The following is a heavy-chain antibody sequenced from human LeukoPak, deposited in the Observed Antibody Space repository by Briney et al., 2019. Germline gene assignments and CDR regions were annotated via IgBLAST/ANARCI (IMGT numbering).Heavy chain of an antibody. D-gene: IGHD3-22*01. CDR3: AKCSAYYFDSSLSDYFDY. V-gene: IGHV1-46*01. CDR2: INPSGGST. Sequence: EASVKVSCKASGYTFTSYYMHWVRQAPGQGLEWMGIINPSGGSTSYAQKFQGRVTMTRDMSTSTVYMELSSLRSEDTAVYYCAKCSAYYFDSSLSDYFDYWGQGTLVTVSS. CDR1: GYTFTSYY. J-gene: IGHJ4*02.